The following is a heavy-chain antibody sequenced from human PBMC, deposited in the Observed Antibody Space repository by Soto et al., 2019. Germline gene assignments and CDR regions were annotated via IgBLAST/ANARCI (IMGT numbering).Heavy chain of an antibody. D-gene: IGHD3-3*01. CDR1: GGSISSYY. Sequence: SETLSLTCTVSGGSISSYYWSWTRQPPGKGLEWIGYIYYSGSTNCNPSLKSRVTISVDTSKNQFSLKLSSVTAADTAVYYCARVRPTWTLNAFDIWGQGTMVTVSS. CDR3: ARVRPTWTLNAFDI. J-gene: IGHJ3*02. V-gene: IGHV4-59*08. CDR2: IYYSGST.